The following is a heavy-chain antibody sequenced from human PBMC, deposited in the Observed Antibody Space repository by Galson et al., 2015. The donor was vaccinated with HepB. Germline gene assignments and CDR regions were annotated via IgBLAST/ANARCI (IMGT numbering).Heavy chain of an antibody. D-gene: IGHD7-27*01. CDR2: IYPGDSDT. CDR3: ARLNWVPVGYYYMDV. V-gene: IGHV5-51*03. CDR1: GYSFTSYW. Sequence: QSGAEVKKPGESLKISCKGSGYSFTSYWIGWVRQMPGKGLEWMGIIYPGDSDTGYSPSFQGQVTISADKSISTAYLQWRSLKASDTAMYYCARLNWVPVGYYYMDVWGKGTTVTVSS. J-gene: IGHJ6*03.